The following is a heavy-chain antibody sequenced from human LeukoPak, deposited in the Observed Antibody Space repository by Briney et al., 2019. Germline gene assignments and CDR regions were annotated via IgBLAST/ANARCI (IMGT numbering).Heavy chain of an antibody. CDR3: AKDQRSIAVAGYFDY. CDR2: ISASGGKT. Sequence: PGGSLRLSCAASRFTFSTYGMSWVRQAPGKGLEWVSTISASGGKTFYADSVKGRFTISRDNSKNTLYLQMNSLRAEDTAVYYCAKDQRSIAVAGYFDYWGQGTLVTVSS. V-gene: IGHV3-23*01. CDR1: RFTFSTYG. D-gene: IGHD6-19*01. J-gene: IGHJ4*02.